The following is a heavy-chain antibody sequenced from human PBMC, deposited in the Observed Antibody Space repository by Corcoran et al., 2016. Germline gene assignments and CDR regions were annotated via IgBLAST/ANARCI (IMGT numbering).Heavy chain of an antibody. D-gene: IGHD2-2*01. J-gene: IGHJ4*02. CDR3: ARGAGEDIVVVPAAIFDY. CDR1: GGSFSGYY. Sequence: QVQLQQWGAGLLKPSETLSLTCAVYGGSFSGYYWSWIRQPPGKGLEWIGEINHSGSTNYNPSLKSRVTISVDTSKNQFSLKLSSVTAADTAGYYCARGAGEDIVVVPAAIFDYWGQGTLVTVSS. V-gene: IGHV4-34*01. CDR2: INHSGST.